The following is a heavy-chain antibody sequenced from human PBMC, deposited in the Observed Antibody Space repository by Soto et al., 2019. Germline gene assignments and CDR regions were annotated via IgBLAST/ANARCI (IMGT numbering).Heavy chain of an antibody. CDR3: ANSRLRFLEWGGFDY. Sequence: GGSLRLSCAASGFTFSSYAMSWVRQAPGKGLEWVSAISGSGGSTYYADSVKGRFTISRDNSKNTLYLQMNSLRAEDTAVYYCANSRLRFLEWGGFDYWGQGTLVTVSS. D-gene: IGHD3-3*01. V-gene: IGHV3-23*01. CDR1: GFTFSSYA. CDR2: ISGSGGST. J-gene: IGHJ4*02.